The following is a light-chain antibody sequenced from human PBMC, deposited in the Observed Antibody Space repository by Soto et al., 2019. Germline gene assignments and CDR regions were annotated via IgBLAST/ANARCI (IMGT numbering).Light chain of an antibody. Sequence: QSVLTQPPSVSGAPGQRVTISCAGSSSNIGAGYNVNWYQQLPGAAPKLLIYDNSNRPSGVPDRFSGSKSGTSASLAISGLQAKDEADYYCQSYDSTLSGYVFGTGTKLTVL. J-gene: IGLJ1*01. CDR2: DNS. V-gene: IGLV1-40*01. CDR1: SSNIGAGYN. CDR3: QSYDSTLSGYV.